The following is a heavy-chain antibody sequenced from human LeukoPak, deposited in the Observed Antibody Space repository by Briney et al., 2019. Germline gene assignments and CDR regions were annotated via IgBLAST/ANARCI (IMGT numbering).Heavy chain of an antibody. CDR2: IYYSGST. D-gene: IGHD1-26*01. CDR1: GGSISSSSYY. J-gene: IGHJ3*02. CDR3: ARFNPLVGAFDI. V-gene: IGHV4-39*01. Sequence: PSETLSLTCTVSGGSISSSSYYWGWIRQPPGKGLEWIGSIYYSGSTYYNPSLKSRVTISVDTSKNQFSLKLSSVTAADTAVYYCARFNPLVGAFDIWGQGTMVTVSS.